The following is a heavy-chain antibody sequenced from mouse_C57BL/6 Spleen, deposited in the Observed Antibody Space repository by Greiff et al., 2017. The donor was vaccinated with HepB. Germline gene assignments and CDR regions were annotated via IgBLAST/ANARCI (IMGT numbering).Heavy chain of an antibody. Sequence: EVKVEESGGGLVQPGGSMKLSCVASGFTFSNYWMNWVRQSPEKGLEWVAQIRLKSDNYATHYAESVKGRFTISRDDSKSSVYLQMNNLRAEDTGIYYCTVLYYYGSSPNYFDYWGQGTTLTVSS. V-gene: IGHV6-3*01. CDR1: GFTFSNYW. D-gene: IGHD1-1*01. CDR3: TVLYYYGSSPNYFDY. CDR2: IRLKSDNYAT. J-gene: IGHJ2*01.